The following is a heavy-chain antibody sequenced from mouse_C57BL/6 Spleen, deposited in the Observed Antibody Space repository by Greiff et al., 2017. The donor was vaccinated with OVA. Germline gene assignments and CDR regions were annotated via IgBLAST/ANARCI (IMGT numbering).Heavy chain of an antibody. Sequence: QVQLQQPGAELVKPGASVKLSCKASGYTFTSYWMHWVKQRPGQGLEWIGMIHPNSGSTNYNEKFKSKATLTVDKSSSTAYMQLSSLTSEDSAVYYGARALTGTRTMDYWGQGTSVTVSS. J-gene: IGHJ4*01. CDR2: IHPNSGST. V-gene: IGHV1-64*01. D-gene: IGHD4-1*01. CDR3: ARALTGTRTMDY. CDR1: GYTFTSYW.